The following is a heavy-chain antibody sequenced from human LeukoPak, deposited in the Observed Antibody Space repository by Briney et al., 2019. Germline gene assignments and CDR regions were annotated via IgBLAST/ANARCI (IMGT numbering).Heavy chain of an antibody. CDR3: AREQAAGTYYYYYYMDV. CDR2: IKQDGSEK. CDR1: GFTFRSYW. D-gene: IGHD6-13*01. J-gene: IGHJ6*03. V-gene: IGHV3-7*01. Sequence: PGGSLRLSCAASGFTFRSYWMSWVRQAPGKGLEWVANIKQDGSEKYYVDSVKGRFTISRDNAKNSLYLQMNSLRAEDTAVYYCAREQAAGTYYYYYYMDVWGKGATVTISS.